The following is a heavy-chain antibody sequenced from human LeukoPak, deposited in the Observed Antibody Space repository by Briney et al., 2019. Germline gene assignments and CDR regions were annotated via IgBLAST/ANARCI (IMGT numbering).Heavy chain of an antibody. V-gene: IGHV4-38-2*02. CDR3: ARVTGGYYLGAVMS. CDR1: GYSISSGYY. D-gene: IGHD1-26*01. CDR2: IYHSGST. J-gene: IGHJ5*02. Sequence: SETLSLTCTVSGYSISSGYYWGWIRQPPGKGLERIGIIYHSGSTYNNPSLKSRVTISVDTSKNQFSLKLSSVTAADAAVYYCARVTGGYYLGAVMSWGQGTLVTVSS.